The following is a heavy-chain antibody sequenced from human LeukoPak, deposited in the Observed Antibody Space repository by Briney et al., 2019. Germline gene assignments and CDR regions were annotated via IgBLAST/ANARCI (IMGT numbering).Heavy chain of an antibody. V-gene: IGHV3-21*01. J-gene: IGHJ5*02. CDR2: ISSSSSYI. Sequence: GGSLILSCAASGFTFSSYSMNWVRQAPGKGLEWVSSISSSSSYIYYADSVKGRFTISRDNAKNSLYLQMNSLRAEDTAVYYCARDEASGTLRPNWFDPWGQGTLVTVSS. CDR3: ARDEASGTLRPNWFDP. D-gene: IGHD2-2*01. CDR1: GFTFSSYS.